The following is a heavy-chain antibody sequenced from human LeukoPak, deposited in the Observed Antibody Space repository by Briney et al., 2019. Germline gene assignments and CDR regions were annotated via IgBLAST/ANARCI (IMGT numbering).Heavy chain of an antibody. V-gene: IGHV3-9*01. J-gene: IGHJ4*02. CDR1: GFTFDNYA. Sequence: GRSLRLSCAASGFTFDNYAMHWVRQAPGKGLEWLSIISWNSGYIGYADSVEGRFTISRDNATKSLDLQMTSLRAEDTAFYYCAKVRGTYSSGYFFDYWGQGTLVTVSS. D-gene: IGHD6-19*01. CDR2: ISWNSGYI. CDR3: AKVRGTYSSGYFFDY.